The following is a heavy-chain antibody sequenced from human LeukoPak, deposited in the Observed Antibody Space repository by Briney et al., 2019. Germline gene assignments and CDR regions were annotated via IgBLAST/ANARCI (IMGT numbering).Heavy chain of an antibody. CDR1: GFTFSSYS. D-gene: IGHD6-13*01. Sequence: KAGGSLRLSCAASGFTFSSYSMNWVRQAPGKGLEWVSSISSSSSYIYYADSVKGRFTISRDNAKNSLYLQMNSLRAEDTAVYYCASDSSSWYTSSYYFDYWGQGTLVTVSS. V-gene: IGHV3-21*01. J-gene: IGHJ4*02. CDR3: ASDSSSWYTSSYYFDY. CDR2: ISSSSSYI.